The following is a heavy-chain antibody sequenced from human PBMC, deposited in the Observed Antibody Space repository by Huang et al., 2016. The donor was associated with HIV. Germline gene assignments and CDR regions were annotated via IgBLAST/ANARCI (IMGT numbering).Heavy chain of an antibody. CDR1: GDSISSSNYY. J-gene: IGHJ4*02. D-gene: IGHD2-15*01. CDR3: ARHDIYCSDGSCSGFDY. Sequence: QVQLQESGPGLVNPSETLSLTCAVSGDSISSSNYYWGWIRLPPGKGLGWIGSVYDSGKTYYMPSLKRRVTISVDTAKNQFSLKLTSVTAADTAVYYCARHDIYCSDGSCSGFDYWGQGALVIVSS. V-gene: IGHV4-39*01. CDR2: VYDSGKT.